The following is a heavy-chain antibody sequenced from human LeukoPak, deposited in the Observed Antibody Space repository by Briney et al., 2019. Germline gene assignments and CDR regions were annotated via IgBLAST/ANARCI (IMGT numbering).Heavy chain of an antibody. J-gene: IGHJ4*02. D-gene: IGHD6-6*01. Sequence: PSETLSLTCTISGGSISSYYWSWIRQPPGKALEWIGYIYYSGSTSYNPSLKSRVTISVDRSKNQFSLKLSSMTAADTAVYYCALSGAIAAPSVWGQGTLVTVSS. CDR1: GGSISSYY. CDR3: ALSGAIAAPSV. CDR2: IYYSGST. V-gene: IGHV4-59*12.